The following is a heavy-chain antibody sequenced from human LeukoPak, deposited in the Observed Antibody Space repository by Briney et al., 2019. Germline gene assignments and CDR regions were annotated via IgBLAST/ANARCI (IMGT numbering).Heavy chain of an antibody. CDR1: GVSITSYSHN. D-gene: IGHD2-15*01. CDR3: ARLAGGYCSGGTCYFDY. J-gene: IGHJ4*02. Sequence: SETLSLTCTVSGVSITSYSHNYDWIRQPPGKGLEWIGSIYYSGSTYYYNPSLKSRVAISVDTSKNQFSLKLSSVTAADTAVYYCARLAGGYCSGGTCYFDYWGQGTLVTVSS. CDR2: IYYSGSTY. V-gene: IGHV4-39*01.